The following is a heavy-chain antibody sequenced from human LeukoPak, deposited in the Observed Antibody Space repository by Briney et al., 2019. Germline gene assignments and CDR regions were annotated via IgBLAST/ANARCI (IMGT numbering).Heavy chain of an antibody. D-gene: IGHD3-3*01. CDR1: GFTFSDYY. Sequence: GGSLRLSCAASGFTFSDYYMTWVRQAPGKGLEWVSYISSGSSYTDYADSVKGRCTIYRDNAKNSLYLQMNSLRAEDTAVYYCPRDLPESRTLRFLEWLVDYWGQGTLVTVSS. CDR3: PRDLPESRTLRFLEWLVDY. J-gene: IGHJ4*02. CDR2: ISSGSSYT. V-gene: IGHV3-11*06.